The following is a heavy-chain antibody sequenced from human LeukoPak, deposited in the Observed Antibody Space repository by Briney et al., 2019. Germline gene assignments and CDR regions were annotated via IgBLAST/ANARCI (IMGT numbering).Heavy chain of an antibody. J-gene: IGHJ4*02. CDR1: GVPISSFY. D-gene: IGHD1-26*01. Sequence: SETLSLTCAVSGVPISSFYWSWIRQPPGKGLEWIGYVFYTGDTNYNPSLKSRVTMSLDTSKNQLSLRLTSVTAADTAVYYCARHPFATPFDHWGRGTLVTVSS. V-gene: IGHV4-59*08. CDR3: ARHPFATPFDH. CDR2: VFYTGDT.